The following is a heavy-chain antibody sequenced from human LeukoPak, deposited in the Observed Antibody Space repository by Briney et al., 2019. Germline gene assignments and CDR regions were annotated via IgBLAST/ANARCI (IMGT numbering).Heavy chain of an antibody. V-gene: IGHV4-39*07. J-gene: IGHJ6*03. D-gene: IGHD5-18*01. CDR1: GGSIRSSTHY. CDR2: IFYSGTT. CDR3: ARDVSGYSYGNPHYMDV. Sequence: SSETLSLTCTVFGGSIRSSTHYWGCIRQSPGKGLEWIGRIFYSGTTYYNPSLESRVTISVDTSKNQFSLKLSSVTAADTAVYYCARDVSGYSYGNPHYMDVWGKGTTVTVSS.